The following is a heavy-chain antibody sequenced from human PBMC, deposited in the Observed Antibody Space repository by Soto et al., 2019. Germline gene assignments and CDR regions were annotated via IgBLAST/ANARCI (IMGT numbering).Heavy chain of an antibody. CDR1: GYSFTSYW. D-gene: IGHD4-17*01. V-gene: IGHV5-51*01. Sequence: GESLKISCKGSGYSFTSYWIGWVRQMPGKGLEWMGIIYPGVSDTRYSPSFQGQVTISADKSISTAYLQWSSLKASDTAMYYCARVDPPDYGDYYYYGMDVWGQGTTVTVSS. CDR3: ARVDPPDYGDYYYYGMDV. J-gene: IGHJ6*02. CDR2: IYPGVSDT.